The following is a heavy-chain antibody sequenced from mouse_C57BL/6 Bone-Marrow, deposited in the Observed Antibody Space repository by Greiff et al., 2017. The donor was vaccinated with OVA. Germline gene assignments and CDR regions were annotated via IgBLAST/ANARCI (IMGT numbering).Heavy chain of an antibody. Sequence: EVQLQQSGPGLVKPSQSLSLTCSVTGYSITSGYYWNWIRQFPGNKLEWMGYISYDGSNNYNPSLKNRISITRDTSKNQFFLKLNSVTTEDTATYYCARGYYGSSFWYFDVWGTGTTVTVSS. CDR1: GYSITSGYY. J-gene: IGHJ1*03. V-gene: IGHV3-6*01. CDR2: ISYDGSN. D-gene: IGHD1-1*01. CDR3: ARGYYGSSFWYFDV.